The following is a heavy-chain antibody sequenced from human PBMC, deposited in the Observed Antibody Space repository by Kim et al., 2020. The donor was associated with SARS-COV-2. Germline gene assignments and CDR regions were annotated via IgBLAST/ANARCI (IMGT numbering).Heavy chain of an antibody. D-gene: IGHD6-13*01. CDR1: GFTFSNYG. CDR3: ANPRQPDH. V-gene: IGHV3-23*01. Sequence: GGSLRLSCVASGFTFSNYGMTWVRQAPGGGLEWVSGITGSGDITAYADSVKGRFTISRDNSKNTLYLQMSSLRAEDTAIYYCANPRQPDHWGQGTLVTVS. CDR2: ITGSGDIT. J-gene: IGHJ4*02.